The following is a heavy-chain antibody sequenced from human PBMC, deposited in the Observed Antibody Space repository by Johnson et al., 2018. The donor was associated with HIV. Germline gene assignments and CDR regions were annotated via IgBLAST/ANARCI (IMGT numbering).Heavy chain of an antibody. CDR2: SKK. V-gene: IGHV3-74*01. J-gene: IGHJ3*02. Sequence: VQLVESGGGLVQPGGSLRLSCAASGLIFSRSWMHWVRQAPGKGLVWVSRSKKYYAAPVKGQFTNSRDNSKNTLYLQMNSLRAEDTAGYYCARERPRDAFDIWGQGTMVTVSS. CDR3: ARERPRDAFDI. CDR1: GLIFSRSW.